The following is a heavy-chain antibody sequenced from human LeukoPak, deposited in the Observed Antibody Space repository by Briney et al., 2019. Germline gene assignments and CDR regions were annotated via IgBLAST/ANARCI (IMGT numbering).Heavy chain of an antibody. J-gene: IGHJ3*02. D-gene: IGHD1-26*01. CDR3: AREKWVGATTVRAFDI. CDR2: IYYSGST. Sequence: SETLSLTCTVSGGSISTYYWSWIRQPPGKGLEWIGYIYYSGSTNYNPSLKSRVTISVDTSKNQFSLKLNSVTAADTAVYYCAREKWVGATTVRAFDIWGQGTMVTVSS. CDR1: GGSISTYY. V-gene: IGHV4-59*01.